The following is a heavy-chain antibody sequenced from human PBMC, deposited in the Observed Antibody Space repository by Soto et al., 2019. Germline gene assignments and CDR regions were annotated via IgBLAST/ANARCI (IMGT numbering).Heavy chain of an antibody. J-gene: IGHJ6*02. V-gene: IGHV3-23*01. CDR2: ISGSGGST. CDR1: GFTFSSYA. Sequence: EVQLLESGGGLVQPGGSLRLPCAASGFTFSSYAMSWVRQAPGKGLEWVSAISGSGGSTYYADSVKGRFTISRDNSKNTLYLQMNSLRAEDTAVYYCATGEYYYGSGSPYYYYYGMDVWGQGTTVTVSS. D-gene: IGHD3-10*01. CDR3: ATGEYYYGSGSPYYYYYGMDV.